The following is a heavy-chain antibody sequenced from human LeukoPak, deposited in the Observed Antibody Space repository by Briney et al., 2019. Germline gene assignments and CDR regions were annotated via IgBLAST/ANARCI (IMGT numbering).Heavy chain of an antibody. CDR2: IIPIFGTA. CDR1: GGTFSSYA. Sequence: ASVKVSCKASGGTFSSYAISWVRQAPGQGLEWMGGIIPIFGTANYAQKFQGGVTITADESTSTAYMELSSLRSEDTAVYYCARGGVGATDGFDYWGQGTLVTVSS. J-gene: IGHJ4*02. CDR3: ARGGVGATDGFDY. D-gene: IGHD1-26*01. V-gene: IGHV1-69*13.